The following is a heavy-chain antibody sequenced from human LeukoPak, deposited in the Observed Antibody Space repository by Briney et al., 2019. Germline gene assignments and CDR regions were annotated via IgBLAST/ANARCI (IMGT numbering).Heavy chain of an antibody. D-gene: IGHD1-1*01. CDR3: ARDMERLAQMPYYFDY. CDR2: ISSSSSYI. J-gene: IGHJ4*02. Sequence: GGSLRLSCAASGFTFSSYSMNWVRQATGKGLEWVSSISSSSSYIYYAHSVKGQFTISRDNAKNSLYLQMNSLRAEDTAVYYCARDMERLAQMPYYFDYWGQGTLVTVSS. CDR1: GFTFSSYS. V-gene: IGHV3-21*01.